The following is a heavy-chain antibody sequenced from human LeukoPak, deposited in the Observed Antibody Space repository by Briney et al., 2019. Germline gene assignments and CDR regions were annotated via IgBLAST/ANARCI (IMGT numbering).Heavy chain of an antibody. Sequence: GASVKVSCKASGGTFSSYAINWVRQAPGQRLEWMGRIIPILDIRNYAQKFQGRVTITADKSTSAAYMELSSLRSEDTAVYYCARSVLDQFPIRGVPITNGMDVWGQGTTVTVSS. CDR3: ARSVLDQFPIRGVPITNGMDV. J-gene: IGHJ6*02. CDR2: IIPILDIR. V-gene: IGHV1-69*10. D-gene: IGHD3-10*01. CDR1: GGTFSSYA.